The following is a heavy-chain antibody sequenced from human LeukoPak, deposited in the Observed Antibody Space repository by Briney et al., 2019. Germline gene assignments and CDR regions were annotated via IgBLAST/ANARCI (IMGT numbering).Heavy chain of an antibody. Sequence: GGSLRLSCAASGFTFSSYAMSCVRQAPGKGLEWVSAISGSGGSTYYADSVKGRFTISRDNSKNTLYLQMNSLRAEDTAVYYCATRGTYDSSGYDYWGQGTLVTVSS. V-gene: IGHV3-23*01. CDR1: GFTFSSYA. D-gene: IGHD3-22*01. J-gene: IGHJ4*02. CDR2: ISGSGGST. CDR3: ATRGTYDSSGYDY.